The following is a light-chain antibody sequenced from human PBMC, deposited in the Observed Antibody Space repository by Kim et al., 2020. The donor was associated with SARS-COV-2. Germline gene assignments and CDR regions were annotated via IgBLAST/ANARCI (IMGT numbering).Light chain of an antibody. Sequence: VTCSGTHSSGSIGNNFEQWYRPRPCSAPTTVIYEDNQRPSGVPDRFSGFIDYSSDSASLTIFGLQPEDEADYYCHSYDSNNQVFGGGTKLTVL. V-gene: IGLV6-57*03. CDR2: EDN. J-gene: IGLJ3*02. CDR3: HSYDSNNQV. CDR1: SGSIGNNF.